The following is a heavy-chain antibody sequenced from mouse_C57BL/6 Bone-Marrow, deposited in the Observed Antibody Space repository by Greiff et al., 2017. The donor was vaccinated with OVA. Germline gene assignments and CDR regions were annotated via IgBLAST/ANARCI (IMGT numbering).Heavy chain of an antibody. Sequence: EVQLQQSGAELVRPGASVKLSCTASGFNIKDDYMHWVKQRPEQGLEWIGWIDPENGDTEYASKFQGKATITADTSSNTAYLQLSSLTSEDTAVYYCTSPLLSNPPWFAYWGQGTLVTVSA. V-gene: IGHV14-4*01. CDR1: GFNIKDDY. CDR2: IDPENGDT. J-gene: IGHJ3*01. CDR3: TSPLLSNPPWFAY. D-gene: IGHD2-10*01.